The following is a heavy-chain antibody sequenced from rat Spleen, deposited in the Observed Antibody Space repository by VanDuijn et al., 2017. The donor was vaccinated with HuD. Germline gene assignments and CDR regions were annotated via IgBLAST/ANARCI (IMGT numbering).Heavy chain of an antibody. CDR1: GFTFNNYD. Sequence: EVQLVESGGGLVQPGRSLQLSCAASGFTFNNYDMAWVRQTPTKGLEWVATINYDGSSTYYRDSVKGRFTISRDNAKSTLYLQMDSLRSEDTATYFCARYGYFDGYYWGQGVMVTVSS. V-gene: IGHV5-29*01. CDR2: INYDGSST. CDR3: ARYGYFDGYY. D-gene: IGHD1-12*03. J-gene: IGHJ2*01.